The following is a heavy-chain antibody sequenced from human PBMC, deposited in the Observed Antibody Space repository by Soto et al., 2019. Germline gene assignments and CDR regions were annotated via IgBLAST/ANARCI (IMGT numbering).Heavy chain of an antibody. CDR2: ITSKTDGGTT. CDR3: TTYPPRYCSATTCYAYFDY. D-gene: IGHD2-2*01. V-gene: IGHV3-15*01. J-gene: IGHJ4*02. CDR1: GFTFSDAW. Sequence: EVQLVESGGSMVEPGGSLRLSGAASGFTFSDAWMSWVRQPPGKGLEWVGRITSKTDGGTTDYAAPVKGRFTISKDDSKNTLYLQMDSLKTEDTVVYYCTTYPPRYCSATTCYAYFDYWGQGTLVTVSS.